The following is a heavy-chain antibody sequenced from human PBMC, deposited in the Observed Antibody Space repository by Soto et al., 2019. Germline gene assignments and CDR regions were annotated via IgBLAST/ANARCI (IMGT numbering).Heavy chain of an antibody. Sequence: SETLSLTCSVSGASFGTYYWSWIRQPPGKGLEWIGYIFYSGHLKYNPSLKSRVTISVDTSKNQFSLKLSSVTAADTAVYYCARFADSSGWSRGAFDIWGQGTMVTVSS. CDR1: GASFGTYY. J-gene: IGHJ3*02. V-gene: IGHV4-59*01. D-gene: IGHD6-19*01. CDR2: IFYSGHL. CDR3: ARFADSSGWSRGAFDI.